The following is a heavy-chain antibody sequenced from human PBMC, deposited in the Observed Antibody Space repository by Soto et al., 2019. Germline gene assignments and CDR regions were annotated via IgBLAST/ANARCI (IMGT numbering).Heavy chain of an antibody. J-gene: IGHJ5*02. CDR3: ARTKYSSSWYSIWFDP. V-gene: IGHV4-31*03. CDR1: GGSISSGGYY. CDR2: IYYSGST. D-gene: IGHD6-13*01. Sequence: QVQLQESGPGLVKPSQTLSLTCTVSGGSISSGGYYWSWIRQHPGKGLEWIGYIYYSGSTYYNPSLKRRVTISVDTSKNQFSLKLSSVTAADTAVYYCARTKYSSSWYSIWFDPWGQGTLVTVSS.